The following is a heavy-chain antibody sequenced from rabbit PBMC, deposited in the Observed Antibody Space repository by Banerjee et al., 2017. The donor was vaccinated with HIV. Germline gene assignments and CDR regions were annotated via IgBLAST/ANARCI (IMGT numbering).Heavy chain of an antibody. Sequence: QLKETGGGLVQPGGNLTLTCTASGFDISSYHVIWVRQAPGKGLEWIGIIYVDKGNTDYASWVNGRFTISSDNAQNTVDLQMNSLTAADTATYFCARYDAYVGYGYAALNLWGPGTLVTVS. D-gene: IGHD6-1*01. J-gene: IGHJ4*01. CDR3: ARYDAYVGYGYAALNL. CDR1: GFDISSYH. V-gene: IGHV1S7*01. CDR2: IYVDKGNT.